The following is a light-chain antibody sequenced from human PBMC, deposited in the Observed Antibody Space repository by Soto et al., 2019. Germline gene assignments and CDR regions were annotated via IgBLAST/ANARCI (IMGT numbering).Light chain of an antibody. CDR2: EVS. Sequence: QSALTQPASVSGSPGQSITISCTGTSSDVGGYKYVSWYQQHPGKAPKLMIYEVSNRPSGVSNRFSGSKSGNTASLTISGLQAEDEADYSCSSYTSSSTLRVFGTGTKVTVL. J-gene: IGLJ1*01. CDR1: SSDVGGYKY. CDR3: SSYTSSSTLRV. V-gene: IGLV2-14*01.